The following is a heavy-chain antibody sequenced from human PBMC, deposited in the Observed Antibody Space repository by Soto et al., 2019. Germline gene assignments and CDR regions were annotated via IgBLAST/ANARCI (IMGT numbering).Heavy chain of an antibody. CDR1: GYTVTSYG. J-gene: IGHJ4*02. D-gene: IGHD2-15*01. CDR3: ARAGELVVVAAADY. CDR2: ISAYNGNT. Sequence: SVKVSCRASGYTVTSYGISLVRQAPGQGLEWMGWISAYNGNTNYAQKLQGRVTMTTDTSTSTAYMELRSLRSDDTAVYYCARAGELVVVAAADYWGQGTLVTVSS. V-gene: IGHV1-18*04.